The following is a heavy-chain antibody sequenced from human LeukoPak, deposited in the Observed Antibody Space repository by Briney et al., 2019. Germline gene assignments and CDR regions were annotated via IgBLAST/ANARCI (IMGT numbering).Heavy chain of an antibody. CDR2: INHSGST. Sequence: SETLSLTCAVYGGSFSGYYWSWLRQPPGKGLEWIGEINHSGSTNYNPSLKSRVTISVDTSKNQFSLKLSSVTAADTAVYYCARGIPRYYVYATLDCFDYWGQGTLVTVSS. V-gene: IGHV4-34*01. D-gene: IGHD2-8*01. CDR1: GGSFSGYY. J-gene: IGHJ4*02. CDR3: ARGIPRYYVYATLDCFDY.